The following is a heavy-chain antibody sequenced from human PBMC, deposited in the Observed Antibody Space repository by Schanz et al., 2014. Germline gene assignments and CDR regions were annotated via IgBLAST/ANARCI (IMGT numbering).Heavy chain of an antibody. CDR3: AKDPHRDYGGKPQAFDI. CDR1: GFTFSFSG. D-gene: IGHD4-17*01. J-gene: IGHJ3*02. CDR2: ISANDYDT. V-gene: IGHV3-33*06. Sequence: QVQLEESGGGVVQPGGSLRLSCAASGFTFSFSGMQWVRQAPGKGLEWVSAISANDYDTYYAPSVKGRFTVSRDNSKNTVYLQMNSLRAEDTALYYCAKDPHRDYGGKPQAFDIWGQGTMVTVSS.